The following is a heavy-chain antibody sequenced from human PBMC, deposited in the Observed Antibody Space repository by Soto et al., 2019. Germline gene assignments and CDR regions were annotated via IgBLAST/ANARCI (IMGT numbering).Heavy chain of an antibody. D-gene: IGHD6-13*01. CDR2: IYYSGST. CDR1: GGSISSYY. J-gene: IGHJ4*02. V-gene: IGHV4-59*01. Sequence: TSETLSLTCTVSGGSISSYYWSWIRQPPGKGLEWIGYIYYSGSTNYNPSLKSRVTISVDTSKNQFSLKLSSVTAADTAVYYCARGLRGYSSSWFLPYFDYWGQRTLVTVSS. CDR3: ARGLRGYSSSWFLPYFDY.